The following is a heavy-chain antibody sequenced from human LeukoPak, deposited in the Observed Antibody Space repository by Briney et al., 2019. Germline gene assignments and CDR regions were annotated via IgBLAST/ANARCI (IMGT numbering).Heavy chain of an antibody. CDR3: ARDLGYGALDP. CDR1: GFTFSSYS. D-gene: IGHD4-17*01. Sequence: GGSLRLSCAASGFTFSSYSINWVRQAPGKGLEWVALINPDGSQTNYVDSVKGRFTISRDNTENSLYLQMNSLRAEDTAVYYCARDLGYGALDPWGQGTLVTVSS. J-gene: IGHJ5*02. V-gene: IGHV3-7*01. CDR2: INPDGSQT.